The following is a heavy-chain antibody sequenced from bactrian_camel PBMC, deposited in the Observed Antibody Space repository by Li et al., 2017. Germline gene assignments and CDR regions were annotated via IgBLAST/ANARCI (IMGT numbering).Heavy chain of an antibody. J-gene: IGHJ6*01. CDR1: GFDLRTSR. D-gene: IGHD7*01. CDR3: AAGCKVAGTGSFESDFRY. CDR2: VYFGGGRT. Sequence: QVQLVESGGGSVQAGESLRLACTGSGFDLRTSRMGWYRQAPGKEREGVAFVYFGGGRTYYADSVKGRFTISQQKGKNTVYLRMNSLKPDDSAMYYCAAGCKVAGTGSFESDFRYWGQGTQVTVS. V-gene: IGHV3S63*01.